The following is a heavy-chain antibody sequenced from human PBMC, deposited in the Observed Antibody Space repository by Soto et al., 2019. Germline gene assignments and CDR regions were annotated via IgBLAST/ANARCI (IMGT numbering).Heavy chain of an antibody. J-gene: IGHJ3*02. CDR3: ASAYSGPGYDAFAI. V-gene: IGHV1-69*02. CDR2: IIPILGIA. CDR1: GGTFSSYT. D-gene: IGHD5-12*01. Sequence: QVQLVQSGAEVKKPGSSVKVSCKASGGTFSSYTISWVRQAPGQGLEWMGRIIPILGIANYAQKFQGRVTIAADKSTSTAYMELSSLRSEDTAVYYCASAYSGPGYDAFAIWGQGTMVTVSS.